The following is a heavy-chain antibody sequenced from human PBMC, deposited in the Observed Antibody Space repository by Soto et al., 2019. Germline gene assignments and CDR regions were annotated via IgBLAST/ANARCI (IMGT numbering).Heavy chain of an antibody. D-gene: IGHD5-18*01. CDR1: GYSFTNYW. CDR2: IYPGDSDT. J-gene: IGHJ6*02. CDR3: ARLNTAMVYYYFGMDV. Sequence: PGESLNISCKGSGYSFTNYWIAWVRQMPGKGLEWMGIIYPGDSDTRYSPSFQGQVTISADKSISTAYLQWSSLKASDTAMYFCARLNTAMVYYYFGMDVWGQGTTVTVSS. V-gene: IGHV5-51*01.